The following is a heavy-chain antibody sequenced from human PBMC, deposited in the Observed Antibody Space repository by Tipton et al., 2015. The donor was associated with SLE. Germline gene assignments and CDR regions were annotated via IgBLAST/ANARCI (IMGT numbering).Heavy chain of an antibody. D-gene: IGHD1-26*01. V-gene: IGHV1-46*01. Sequence: QSGAEVKKPGASVKVSCTASGYTFSSNYIHWVRQAPGQGLEWMGIVNPDTGGTSYAQRFQGRVTVTAGTSSSTVYVELSSLRFDDTAVYYCARDRSRSGSDVFDYWGHGSLVTVSS. CDR2: VNPDTGGT. CDR3: ARDRSRSGSDVFDY. J-gene: IGHJ4*01. CDR1: GYTFSSNY.